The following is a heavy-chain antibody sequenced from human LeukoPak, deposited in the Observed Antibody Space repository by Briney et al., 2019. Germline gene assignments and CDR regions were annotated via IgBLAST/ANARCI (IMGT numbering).Heavy chain of an antibody. D-gene: IGHD2-2*01. CDR2: INPNSWGT. CDR3: ARLGWPVVVPAAPGY. V-gene: IGHV1-2*02. CDR1: GYTFTGYY. J-gene: IGHJ4*02. Sequence: ASVNVSYKACGYTFTGYYMHWVRQAPGQGLEWMGWINPNSWGTNDAQKFQGRVTMTRDTSISTAYMELSRLRSDDTAVYYCARLGWPVVVPAAPGYWGQGTLVTVAS.